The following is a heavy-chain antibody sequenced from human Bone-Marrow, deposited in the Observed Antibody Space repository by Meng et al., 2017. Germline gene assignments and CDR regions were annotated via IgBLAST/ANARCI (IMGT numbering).Heavy chain of an antibody. CDR1: GFTFGDYA. V-gene: IGHV3-49*03. D-gene: IGHD3-9*01. CDR2: IRSKAYGGTT. J-gene: IGHJ4*02. Sequence: GESLKISCTASGFTFGDYAMSWFRQAPGKGLEWVGFIRSKAYGGTTEYAASVKGRFTISRDDSKSIAYLQMNSLKTEDTAVYYCTRDDRYFDWLSHDYWGQGTLATVSS. CDR3: TRDDRYFDWLSHDY.